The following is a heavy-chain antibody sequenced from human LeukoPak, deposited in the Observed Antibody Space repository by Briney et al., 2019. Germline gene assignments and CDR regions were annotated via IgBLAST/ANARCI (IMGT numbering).Heavy chain of an antibody. Sequence: KASETLSLTCSVSGGSISTYYWSWIRQPPGKGLEWIGYIYYSGSTNYNPSLKSRVTISVDTSKNLFSLKLSSVTAADTAVYYCSRATNGMDVWGQGTTVTVSS. V-gene: IGHV4-59*01. CDR1: GGSISTYY. J-gene: IGHJ6*02. CDR3: SRATNGMDV. D-gene: IGHD5-12*01. CDR2: IYYSGST.